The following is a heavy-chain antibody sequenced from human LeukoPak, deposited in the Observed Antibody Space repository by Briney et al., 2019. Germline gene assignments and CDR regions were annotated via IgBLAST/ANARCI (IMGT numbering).Heavy chain of an antibody. D-gene: IGHD4-17*01. Sequence: ASVKVSCKASGGTFSSYAINWVRQATGQGLEWMGWMNPNSGNTGYAQKFQGRVTITRNTSISTAYMELSSLRSEDTAVYYCARGRSDDYGDLVLGYWGQGTLVTVSS. CDR2: MNPNSGNT. CDR3: ARGRSDDYGDLVLGY. CDR1: GGTFSSYA. V-gene: IGHV1-8*03. J-gene: IGHJ4*02.